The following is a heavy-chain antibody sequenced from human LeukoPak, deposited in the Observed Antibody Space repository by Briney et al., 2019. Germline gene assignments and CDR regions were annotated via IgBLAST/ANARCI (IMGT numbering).Heavy chain of an antibody. V-gene: IGHV4-59*01. CDR3: ARAYSSSSRNCYFDY. J-gene: IGHJ4*02. D-gene: IGHD6-6*01. CDR1: DRSIRTYY. Sequence: SETLSLTCTVSDRSIRTYYWIWLRQPPGKGLEWIGFIYYSGSTNYNPSLKSRVTISVDTSKNQFSLKLSSVTAAYTAVYYCARAYSSSSRNCYFDYWGQGTLVTVSS. CDR2: IYYSGST.